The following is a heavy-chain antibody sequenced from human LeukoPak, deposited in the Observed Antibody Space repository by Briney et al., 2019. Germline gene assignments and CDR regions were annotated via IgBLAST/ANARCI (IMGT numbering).Heavy chain of an antibody. V-gene: IGHV4-30-2*01. J-gene: IGHJ6*02. CDR1: GGSISSGGHS. D-gene: IGHD3-3*01. CDR2: IYHSGSGST. Sequence: SQTLSLTCTVSGGSISSGGHSWSWIRQPPGKGLEWIGYIYHSGSGSTYYNPSLKSRVTISIDKSKNQSSLKLNSVTAADTAVYYCARTNDFWSGPTLDVWGQGTTVTVSS. CDR3: ARTNDFWSGPTLDV.